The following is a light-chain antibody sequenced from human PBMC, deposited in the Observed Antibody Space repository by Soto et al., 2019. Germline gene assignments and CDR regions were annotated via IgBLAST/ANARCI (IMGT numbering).Light chain of an antibody. CDR2: GAS. J-gene: IGKJ4*01. Sequence: EIVMTQSPATLSVSPGERATVSCRASQSVGSNLAWYQQKPGQAPRLLIYGASTRATGFPARFSGSGSGTEFTLTISSLQSEDFAVYYCQQYNNWPLTFGGGTKVDI. CDR1: QSVGSN. V-gene: IGKV3-15*01. CDR3: QQYNNWPLT.